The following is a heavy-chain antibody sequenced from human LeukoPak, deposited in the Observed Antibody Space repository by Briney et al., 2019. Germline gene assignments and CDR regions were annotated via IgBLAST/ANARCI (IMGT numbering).Heavy chain of an antibody. V-gene: IGHV4-39*01. J-gene: IGHJ4*02. D-gene: IGHD3-10*01. CDR2: IYYSGST. Sequence: SETLSLTCTVSGGSISSSSYYWGWIRQPPGKGLGWIGSIYYSGSTYYNPFLKSRVTISVDTSKNQFSLKLSSVTAADTAVYYCDRGTYYFDYWGQGTLVTVSS. CDR1: GGSISSSSYY. CDR3: DRGTYYFDY.